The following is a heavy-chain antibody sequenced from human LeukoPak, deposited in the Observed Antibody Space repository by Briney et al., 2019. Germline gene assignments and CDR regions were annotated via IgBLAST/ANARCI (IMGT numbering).Heavy chain of an antibody. V-gene: IGHV3-30*02. CDR1: GFTFSGYG. D-gene: IGHD7-27*01. CDR3: AKDLAWGFDY. Sequence: PGGSLRLSCAASGFTFSGYGMHWVRQAPGKGLEWVTFIRYDGSNHNYADFVKGRFTISRDNFKNTLYLQMNSLRPEDTALYYCAKDLAWGFDYWGQGTLVTVSS. J-gene: IGHJ4*02. CDR2: IRYDGSNH.